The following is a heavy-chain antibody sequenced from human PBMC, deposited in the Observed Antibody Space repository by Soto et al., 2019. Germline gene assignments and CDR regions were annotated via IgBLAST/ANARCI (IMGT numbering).Heavy chain of an antibody. J-gene: IGHJ4*02. V-gene: IGHV3-66*01. Sequence: EEQLMESGGDLVQPGGSLRLSCAASGFTVSNNYMSWVRQAPGKGLEWVSLIYSGGSTYYADSVKGRFTISRDSSKNTLYLQMISLRAEDTAMYYCAAYSHKGYWGQGTLVTVSS. CDR2: IYSGGST. CDR1: GFTVSNNY. CDR3: AAYSHKGY. D-gene: IGHD3-16*01.